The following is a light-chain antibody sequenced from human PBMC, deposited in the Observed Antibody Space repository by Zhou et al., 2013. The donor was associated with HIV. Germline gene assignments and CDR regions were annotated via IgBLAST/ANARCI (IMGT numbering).Light chain of an antibody. CDR2: GAS. CDR3: QQYNTYSWS. CDR1: QDISSY. V-gene: IGKV1-9*01. J-gene: IGKJ1*01. Sequence: DIQLTQSPSSLSASVGDRVTMTCRASQDISSYLAWYQQKPGKAPEVLLYGASTLHRGVPSRFSGSGSGTDFNLTISSLQPDDFATYYCQQYNTYSWSFGQGTKVEIK.